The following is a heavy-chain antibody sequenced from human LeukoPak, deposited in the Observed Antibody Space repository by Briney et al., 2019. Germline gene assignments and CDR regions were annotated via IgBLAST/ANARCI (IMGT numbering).Heavy chain of an antibody. J-gene: IGHJ4*02. CDR3: AKVRGTYSSGYFFDY. D-gene: IGHD6-19*01. Sequence: GSLRLSCAASGFTFSSYSMNWVRQAPGKGLEWVSSISSSSSYIYYADSVKGRFTISRDNAKKSLDLQMNSLRAEDTAFYYCAKVRGTYSSGYFFDYWGQGTLVTVSS. CDR2: ISSSSSYI. CDR1: GFTFSSYS. V-gene: IGHV3-21*04.